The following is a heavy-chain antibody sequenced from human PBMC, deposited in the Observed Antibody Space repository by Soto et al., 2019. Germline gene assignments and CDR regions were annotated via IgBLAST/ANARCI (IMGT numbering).Heavy chain of an antibody. CDR2: IYPNDADT. J-gene: IGHJ6*02. CDR3: ARVPSVVAPGNDYFGLDI. D-gene: IGHD3-9*01. V-gene: IGHV5-51*01. CDR1: GYDFNHYW. Sequence: GEPLQISSNGAGYDFNHYWIALMSHMHGKGLEWMGIIYPNDADTRYSPSFQGQVTISADKSTSTAYLQWTSLRTSDTAIYYCARVPSVVAPGNDYFGLDIWGQGTTVTVSS.